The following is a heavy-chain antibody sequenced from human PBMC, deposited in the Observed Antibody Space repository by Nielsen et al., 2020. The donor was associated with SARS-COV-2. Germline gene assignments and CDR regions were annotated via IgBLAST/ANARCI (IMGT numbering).Heavy chain of an antibody. D-gene: IGHD2-2*01. V-gene: IGHV1-8*02. J-gene: IGHJ6*02. CDR2: MNPNSGNT. CDR1: GYTFTSYG. Sequence: ASVKVSCKASGYTFTSYGISWVRQATGQGLEWMGWMNPNSGNTGYAQKFQGRVTMTRNTSISTAYMELSSLRSEDTAVYYCARVEAGSCSSTSCYAGGYYGMDVWGQGTTVTVSS. CDR3: ARVEAGSCSSTSCYAGGYYGMDV.